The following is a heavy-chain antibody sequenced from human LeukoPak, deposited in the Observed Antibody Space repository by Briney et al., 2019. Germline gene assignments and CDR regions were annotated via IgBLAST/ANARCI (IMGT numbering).Heavy chain of an antibody. Sequence: GGXLRLSCAASGFTFSDYYMSWVRQAPGKGLEWVSCISSSGSTIYYADSVKGRFTISRDNAKNSLYLQMNSLRAEDTAVYYCARDICSSTSCYIAYNWFDPWGQGTLVTVSS. CDR2: ISSSGSTI. CDR1: GFTFSDYY. J-gene: IGHJ5*02. D-gene: IGHD2-2*01. CDR3: ARDICSSTSCYIAYNWFDP. V-gene: IGHV3-11*04.